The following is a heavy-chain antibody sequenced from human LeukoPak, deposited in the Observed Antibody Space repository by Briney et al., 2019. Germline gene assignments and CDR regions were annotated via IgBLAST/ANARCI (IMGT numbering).Heavy chain of an antibody. Sequence: GGSLRLSCAASGFTFNTYAMSWVHPAPGKGLEWVSGISASGGSTYYADSVNGRFTISRDNSKNTLHLQMNSLRAEDTAVYYCAKAPPVYSSFWYYFDYWGQGTLVTVSS. CDR1: GFTFNTYA. D-gene: IGHD6-13*01. CDR3: AKAPPVYSSFWYYFDY. J-gene: IGHJ4*02. V-gene: IGHV3-23*01. CDR2: ISASGGST.